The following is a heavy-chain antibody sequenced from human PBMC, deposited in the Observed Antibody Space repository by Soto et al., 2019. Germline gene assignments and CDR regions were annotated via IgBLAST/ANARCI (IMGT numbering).Heavy chain of an antibody. J-gene: IGHJ4*02. CDR2: STNKANSYMT. Sequence: GGSLRLSCAASGFSFSDHSMDWVRQAPGKGLEWVGRSTNKANSYMTEYAASVKGRFTISSDDSVNSLYLQMNSLKTEDTAVYYCVRGRAAAGQYYFDYWGQGTLVTVSS. CDR3: VRGRAAAGQYYFDY. D-gene: IGHD6-13*01. CDR1: GFSFSDHS. V-gene: IGHV3-72*01.